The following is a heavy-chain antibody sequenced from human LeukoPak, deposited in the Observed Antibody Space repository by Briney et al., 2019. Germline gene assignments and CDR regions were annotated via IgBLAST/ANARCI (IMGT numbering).Heavy chain of an antibody. J-gene: IGHJ6*03. Sequence: GGSLRLSCAASGFTFSSYAMSWVRQAPGKGLEWVSAISGGGGSTYYADSVKGRFTISRDNSKNTLYLQMNSLRAEDTAVYYCAKDVRGVMVYYYYMDVWGKGTTVTVSS. D-gene: IGHD3-10*01. CDR3: AKDVRGVMVYYYYMDV. CDR2: ISGGGGST. V-gene: IGHV3-23*01. CDR1: GFTFSSYA.